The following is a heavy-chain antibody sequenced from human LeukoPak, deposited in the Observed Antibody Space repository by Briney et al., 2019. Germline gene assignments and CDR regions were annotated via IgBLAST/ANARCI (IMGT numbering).Heavy chain of an antibody. V-gene: IGHV4-34*01. CDR1: GVFFSGYY. CDR3: ARGRVVVVPAAPNWFDP. J-gene: IGHJ5*02. Sequence: SETLSLTCAVYGVFFSGYYWSWIRQPPGKGLEWIGEINHSGSTNYNPSLKSRVTISVDTSKNQFSLKLSSVTAADTAVYYCARGRVVVVPAAPNWFDPWGQGTLVTVSS. D-gene: IGHD2-2*01. CDR2: INHSGST.